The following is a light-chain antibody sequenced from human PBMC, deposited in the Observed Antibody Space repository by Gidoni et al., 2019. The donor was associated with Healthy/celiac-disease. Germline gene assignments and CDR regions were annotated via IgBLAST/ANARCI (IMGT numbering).Light chain of an antibody. J-gene: IGLJ3*02. Sequence: QPVLPQPPSVPGPPGQRVTISCPGSSSNIGAGYDVHWYQKLPGTAPKLLIYGNSNRPSGVPDRFSGSKSGTSASLAITGLQAEDEADYYCQSYDSSLSGSVFGGGTKLTV. CDR3: QSYDSSLSGSV. CDR2: GNS. CDR1: SSNIGAGYD. V-gene: IGLV1-40*01.